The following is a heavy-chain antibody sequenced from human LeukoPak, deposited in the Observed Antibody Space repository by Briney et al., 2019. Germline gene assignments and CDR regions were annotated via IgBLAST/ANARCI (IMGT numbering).Heavy chain of an antibody. CDR2: ISGSGGST. V-gene: IGHV3-23*01. CDR1: GFTFSSYA. CDR3: AKDPEYYYDSSGYYNYYYYYGMDV. Sequence: PGGSLRLSCAASGFTFSSYAMSWVRQAPGKGLEWVSAISGSGGSTYYADSVKGRFTISRDNSKNTLYLQMNSLRAEDTAVYYCAKDPEYYYDSSGYYNYYYYYGMDVWGQGTTVTVSS. J-gene: IGHJ6*02. D-gene: IGHD3-22*01.